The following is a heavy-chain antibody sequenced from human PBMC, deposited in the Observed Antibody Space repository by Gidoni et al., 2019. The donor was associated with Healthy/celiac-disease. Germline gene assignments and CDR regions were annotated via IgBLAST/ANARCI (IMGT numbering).Heavy chain of an antibody. J-gene: IGHJ3*02. CDR3: ARWSKDAFDI. D-gene: IGHD2-8*02. CDR2: IYWDDDK. Sequence: QITFKESGPTLVKPTQTLTLTSPFSGFSLSTSGVGVGWIRQPPVKALEWLALIYWDDDKRYSPSLKSRLTITKDTSKNQVVLTMTNMDPVETATYYCARWSKDAFDIWGQGTMVTVSS. V-gene: IGHV2-5*02. CDR1: GFSLSTSGVG.